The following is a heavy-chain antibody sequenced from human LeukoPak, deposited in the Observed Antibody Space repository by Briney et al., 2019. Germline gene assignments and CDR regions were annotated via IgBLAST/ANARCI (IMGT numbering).Heavy chain of an antibody. Sequence: PSETLSLTCTVSVGSISSYYWSWIRQPPGKGLGWIGYIYYSGSTNYNPSLKSRVTISIDTSKNQFSLKLSSVTAADTAMYYCTSHYGSGFDSWGQGTLVTVSS. J-gene: IGHJ4*02. CDR2: IYYSGST. V-gene: IGHV4-59*01. D-gene: IGHD3-10*01. CDR1: VGSISSYY. CDR3: TSHYGSGFDS.